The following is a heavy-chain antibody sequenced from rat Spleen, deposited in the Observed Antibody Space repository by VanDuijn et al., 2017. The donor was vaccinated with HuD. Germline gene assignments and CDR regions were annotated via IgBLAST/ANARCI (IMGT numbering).Heavy chain of an antibody. J-gene: IGHJ2*01. Sequence: EVQLVESGGGLVQFGRSLKLSCAASGFTFSNYGMAWVRQAPTKGLEWVASITNTGGSTYYPDSVKGRFTISRDNAKSTLYLQMNSLRSEDTATYYCTRDVYYGSDYWGQGVMVTVSS. CDR1: GFTFSNYG. D-gene: IGHD1-6*01. CDR2: ITNTGGST. CDR3: TRDVYYGSDY. V-gene: IGHV5S13*01.